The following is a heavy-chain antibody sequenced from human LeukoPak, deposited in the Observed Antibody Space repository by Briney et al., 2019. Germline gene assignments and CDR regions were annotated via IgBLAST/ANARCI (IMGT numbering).Heavy chain of an antibody. Sequence: ASVKVSCKVSGYTLTELSMHWVRQAPGKGLEWMGGFDPEDGETIYAQKFQGRVTMTRDTSTSTVYMELSSLRSEDTAVYYCARIYCSGGSCYSPFGHFDYWGQGTLVTVSS. CDR2: FDPEDGET. V-gene: IGHV1-24*01. D-gene: IGHD2-15*01. J-gene: IGHJ4*02. CDR1: GYTLTELS. CDR3: ARIYCSGGSCYSPFGHFDY.